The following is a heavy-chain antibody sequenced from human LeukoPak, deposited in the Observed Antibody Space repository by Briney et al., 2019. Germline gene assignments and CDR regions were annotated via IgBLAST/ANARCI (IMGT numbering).Heavy chain of an antibody. V-gene: IGHV4-39*01. CDR2: IYYSGST. CDR3: ASHYHDSSGYYLLNY. CDR1: GGSISSSSYY. Sequence: PSETLSLTCTVSGGSISSSSYYWGWIRQPPGKGLEWIGSIYYSGSTYYNPSLKSRVTISVDTSKNQFSLKLSSVTAADTAVYYCASHYHDSSGYYLLNYWGQGTLDTVSS. J-gene: IGHJ4*02. D-gene: IGHD3-22*01.